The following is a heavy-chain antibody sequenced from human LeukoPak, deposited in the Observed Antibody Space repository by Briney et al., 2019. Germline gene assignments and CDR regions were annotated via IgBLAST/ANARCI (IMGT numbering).Heavy chain of an antibody. D-gene: IGHD1-1*01. J-gene: IGHJ4*02. CDR1: GYTFTYHY. V-gene: IGHV1-46*01. CDR2: INPSNGDT. CDR3: ARESVVGKDFDC. Sequence: ASVKVSCKASGYTFTYHYIHLVRQAPGQGLEWMGIINPSNGDTNYAQRFQGRVTMTRDTSTSTVYVELSSLDSEDTAVYYCARESVVGKDFDCWGQGTLVTVSS.